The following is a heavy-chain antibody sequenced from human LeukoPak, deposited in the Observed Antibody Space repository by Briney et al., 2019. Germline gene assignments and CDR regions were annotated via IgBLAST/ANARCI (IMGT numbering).Heavy chain of an antibody. CDR2: MNPNSGNT. Sequence: GASVKVSCKASGYTFTSYDINWVRQATGQGLEWMGWMNPNSGNTGYALKFQGRVTMTRNTSISTAYMELSSLRSEDTAVYYCARGVGGYSYGLGAYWFDPWGQGTLVTVSS. V-gene: IGHV1-8*01. D-gene: IGHD5-18*01. J-gene: IGHJ5*02. CDR1: GYTFTSYD. CDR3: ARGVGGYSYGLGAYWFDP.